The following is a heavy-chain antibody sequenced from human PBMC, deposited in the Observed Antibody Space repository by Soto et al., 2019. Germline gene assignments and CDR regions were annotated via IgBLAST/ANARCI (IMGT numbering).Heavy chain of an antibody. CDR3: ARGGIGGANLYYYGMDV. D-gene: IGHD1-26*01. CDR2: IYYSGST. CDR1: GGSISSYY. V-gene: IGHV4-59*01. J-gene: IGHJ6*04. Sequence: SETLSLTCTVSGGSISSYYWSWIRQPPGKGLEWIGYIYYSGSTNYNPSLKSRVTISVDTSKNQFSLKLSSVTAADTAVYYCARGGIGGANLYYYGMDVWGKGTTVTVSS.